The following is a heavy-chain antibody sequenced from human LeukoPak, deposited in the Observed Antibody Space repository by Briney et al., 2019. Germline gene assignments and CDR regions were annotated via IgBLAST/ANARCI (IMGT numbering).Heavy chain of an antibody. CDR3: ARGGNIVVVSAARDAANYYYYMDV. CDR2: INHSGST. Sequence: SETLSLTCAVYGGSFSGYYWSWIRQPPGKGLEWIGKINHSGSTNYNPSLKSRVTISVDTSKNQFSLKVSSVTAADTAVYYCARGGNIVVVSAARDAANYYYYMDVWGKGTTVTVSS. D-gene: IGHD2-2*01. J-gene: IGHJ6*03. CDR1: GGSFSGYY. V-gene: IGHV4-34*01.